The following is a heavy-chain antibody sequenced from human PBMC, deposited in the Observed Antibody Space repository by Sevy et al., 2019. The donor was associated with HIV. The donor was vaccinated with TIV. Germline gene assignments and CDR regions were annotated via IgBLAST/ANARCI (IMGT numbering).Heavy chain of an antibody. CDR1: GYTFTSYG. CDR2: ISAYNGNT. D-gene: IGHD2-15*01. V-gene: IGHV1-18*01. CDR3: ARGYCSGGSCYSRVPKWFDP. Sequence: ATVKVSCKASGYTFTSYGISWVRQAPRQGLEWMGWISAYNGNTNYAQKLQGRVTMTTDTSTSTAYMELRSLRSDDTAVYYCARGYCSGGSCYSRVPKWFDPWGQGTLVTVSS. J-gene: IGHJ5*02.